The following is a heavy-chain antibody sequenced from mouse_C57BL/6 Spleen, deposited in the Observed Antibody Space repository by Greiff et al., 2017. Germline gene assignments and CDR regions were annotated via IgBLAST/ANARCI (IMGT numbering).Heavy chain of an antibody. J-gene: IGHJ1*03. CDR3: ARPYYGSRWYFDV. CDR1: GYTFTSYW. CDR2: LDPSDSYT. D-gene: IGHD1-1*01. V-gene: IGHV1-69*01. Sequence: QVQLKQPGAELVMPGASVKLSCKASGYTFTSYWMHWVKQRPGQGLEWIGELDPSDSYTNYTQKFKGKSTLTVDKSSSTAYMQLSSLTSEDSAVYYCARPYYGSRWYFDVGGTGTTVTVSS.